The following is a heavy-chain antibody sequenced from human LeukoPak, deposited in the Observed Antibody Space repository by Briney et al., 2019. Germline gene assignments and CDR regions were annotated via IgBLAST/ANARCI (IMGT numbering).Heavy chain of an antibody. CDR1: GFTFSGYW. CDR3: ARVWENSHGYGY. V-gene: IGHV3-74*01. Sequence: GGSLRLSCAASGFTFSGYWMHWVRQAPGEGLVWVSRNPDGSSTIYADSVKGRFTISRDNAKNTLYLQMNSLRAEDTAVYYCARVWENSHGYGYWGQGTLVTVSS. D-gene: IGHD5-18*01. CDR2: NPDGSST. J-gene: IGHJ4*02.